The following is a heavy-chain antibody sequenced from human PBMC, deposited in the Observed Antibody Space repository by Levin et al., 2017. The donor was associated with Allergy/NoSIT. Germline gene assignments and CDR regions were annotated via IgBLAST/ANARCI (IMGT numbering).Heavy chain of an antibody. CDR1: GFTFSSYS. D-gene: IGHD2-2*01. CDR3: AAHQLLFNGEDWFDP. V-gene: IGHV3-48*01. CDR2: ISSSSSTI. J-gene: IGHJ5*02. Sequence: PGGSLRLSCAASGFTFSSYSMNWVRQAPGKGLEWVSYISSSSSTIYYADSVKGRFTISRDNAKNSLYLQMNSLRAEDTAVYYCAAHQLLFNGEDWFDPWGQGTLVTVSS.